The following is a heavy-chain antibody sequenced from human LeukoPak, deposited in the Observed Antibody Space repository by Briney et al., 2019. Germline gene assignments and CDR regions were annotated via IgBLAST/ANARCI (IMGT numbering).Heavy chain of an antibody. V-gene: IGHV3-7*01. J-gene: IGHJ5*02. Sequence: SGGSLRLSCAASGFTFSSYWMSWVRQAPGKGLEWVANIKQDGSEKNYEDSVKGRFTISRDNAKNSLYLQMNSLRVEDTAVYYCARQELIGDWFDPWGQGTLVTVSS. D-gene: IGHD1-26*01. CDR2: IKQDGSEK. CDR1: GFTFSSYW. CDR3: ARQELIGDWFDP.